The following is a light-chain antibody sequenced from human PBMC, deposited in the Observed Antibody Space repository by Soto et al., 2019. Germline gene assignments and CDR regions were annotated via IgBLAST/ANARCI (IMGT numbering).Light chain of an antibody. CDR3: QKYNNWPPWT. J-gene: IGKJ1*01. Sequence: EIVMTQSPATLSVSPGERATLSCRASQSVSDNLAWYQQKPGQAPRLLIYGASTRATGIPDRFSGSGSGTEFTLTISRLQSEDFAVYYCQKYNNWPPWTFGQGTKVDNK. CDR1: QSVSDN. V-gene: IGKV3-15*01. CDR2: GAS.